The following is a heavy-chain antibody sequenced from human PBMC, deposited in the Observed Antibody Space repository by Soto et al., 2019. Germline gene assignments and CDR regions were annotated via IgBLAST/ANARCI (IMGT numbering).Heavy chain of an antibody. V-gene: IGHV1-46*01. CDR1: GYTFTNYY. Sequence: PVRVSCKASGYTFTNYYVHWVRQAPGQGLEWMGFINPNGGSTTYAQKFQGRFTVTTDTSTRTVYMQLSSLRSEDTAVFYCARSAPYDYWGQGTLVTVSS. CDR2: INPNGGST. J-gene: IGHJ4*02. CDR3: ARSAPYDY.